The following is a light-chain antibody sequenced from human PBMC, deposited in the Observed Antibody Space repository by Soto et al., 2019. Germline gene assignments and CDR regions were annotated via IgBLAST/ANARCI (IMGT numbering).Light chain of an antibody. CDR2: AAS. Sequence: DIQLTQSPSFLSASVGDRVTVTCRASQGISNYLVWYQQKPGKAPKLLIYAASTLQSGVPSRFSGSGSGTEFTLTISSLQPEDFATYFCQQFNSYPITFGQGTRLEIK. V-gene: IGKV1-9*01. CDR1: QGISNY. J-gene: IGKJ5*01. CDR3: QQFNSYPIT.